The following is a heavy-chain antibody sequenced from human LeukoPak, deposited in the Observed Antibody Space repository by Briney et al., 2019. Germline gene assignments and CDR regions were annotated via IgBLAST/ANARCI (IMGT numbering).Heavy chain of an antibody. D-gene: IGHD2-15*01. V-gene: IGHV1-2*02. CDR2: INPNSGGT. CDR3: AREHCSGGSCYSRLDY. Sequence: ASVKVSCKASGYTFTGYYMHWVRQAPGQGLEWMGWINPNSGGTNYAQKFQGRVTMTRDTSISTAYMALSRLRSDDTAVYYCAREHCSGGSCYSRLDYWGQGTLVTVSS. CDR1: GYTFTGYY. J-gene: IGHJ4*02.